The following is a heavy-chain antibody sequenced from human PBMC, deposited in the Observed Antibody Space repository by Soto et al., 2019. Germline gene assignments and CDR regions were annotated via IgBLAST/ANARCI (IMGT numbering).Heavy chain of an antibody. CDR2: IYYSGST. CDR3: ARTEYSSASGAVDI. CDR1: GGSISSSSYY. J-gene: IGHJ3*02. V-gene: IGHV4-39*01. Sequence: SETLSLTCTVSGGSISSSSYYWGWIRQPPGKGLEWIGSIYYSGSTYYNPSLKSRVTISVDTSKNQFSLKLSSVTAADTAVYYCARTEYSSASGAVDIWGRGTMVTVSS. D-gene: IGHD6-6*01.